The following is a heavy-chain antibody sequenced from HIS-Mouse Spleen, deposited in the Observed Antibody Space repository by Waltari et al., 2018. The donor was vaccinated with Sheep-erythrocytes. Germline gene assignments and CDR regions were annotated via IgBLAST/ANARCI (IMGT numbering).Heavy chain of an antibody. J-gene: IGHJ4*02. CDR1: GSTFPSYD. CDR3: ARGHYSGYDFDY. D-gene: IGHD5-12*01. CDR2: MNPKSGNT. V-gene: IGHV1-8*01. Sequence: QVQLVQSGAEVKKPGASVKVSCKASGSTFPSYDINWVRQATGQGLEWMGWMNPKSGNTGYAQKFQGRVTMTRNTSISTAYMELSSLRSEDTAVYYCARGHYSGYDFDYWGQGTLVTVSS.